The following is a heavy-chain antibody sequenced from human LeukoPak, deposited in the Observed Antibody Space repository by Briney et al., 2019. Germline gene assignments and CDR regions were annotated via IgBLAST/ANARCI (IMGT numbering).Heavy chain of an antibody. J-gene: IGHJ4*02. CDR3: ARESYDRAFDH. V-gene: IGHV3-48*03. CDR1: GFTFSSYE. D-gene: IGHD3-22*01. Sequence: PGGSLRLSCAASGFTFSSYEMNWVRQAPGKGLEWVSSISRSATTIYYADSVKGRFTISRDNAENSLFLHINSLRAEDTAVYYCARESYDRAFDHWGQGNLVTVSS. CDR2: ISRSATTI.